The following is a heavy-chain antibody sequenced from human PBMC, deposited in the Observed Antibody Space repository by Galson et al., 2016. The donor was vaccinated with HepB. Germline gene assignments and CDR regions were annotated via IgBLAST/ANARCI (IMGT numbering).Heavy chain of an antibody. CDR2: IYWDDNK. Sequence: PALVKPTQTLTLTCTFSGFSVSTSGVGVGWIRQSPGKALEWLALIYWDDNKRYSPSLKTRLSITKDISKNQVVLTMTNMDPVDTATYYCAHSRVGATGDYYYGLDVWGQGTTVTVSS. V-gene: IGHV2-5*02. CDR1: GFSVSTSGVG. J-gene: IGHJ6*02. D-gene: IGHD1-26*01. CDR3: AHSRVGATGDYYYGLDV.